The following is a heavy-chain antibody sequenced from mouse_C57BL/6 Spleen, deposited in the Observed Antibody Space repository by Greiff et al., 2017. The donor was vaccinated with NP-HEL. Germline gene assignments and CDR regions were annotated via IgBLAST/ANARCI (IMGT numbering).Heavy chain of an antibody. J-gene: IGHJ2*01. D-gene: IGHD3-3*01. V-gene: IGHV1-64*01. CDR2: IHPNSGST. CDR3: ARAGDWYFDY. Sequence: QVQLQQSGAELVKPGASVKLSCKASGYTFTSYWMHWVKQRPGQGLEWIGMIHPNSGSTNYNEKFKSKATLTVDKSSSTAYMQLSSLTSEDSAVYYCARAGDWYFDYWGQGTTLTVSS. CDR1: GYTFTSYW.